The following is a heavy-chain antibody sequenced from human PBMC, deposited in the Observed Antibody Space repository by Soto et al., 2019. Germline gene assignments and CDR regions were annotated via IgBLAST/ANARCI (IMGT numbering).Heavy chain of an antibody. V-gene: IGHV1-69*13. Sequence: SVKVSCKASGGTFSSYAISWVRQAPGQGLEWMGGIIPIFGTANYAQKFQGRVTITADESTSTAYMELSSLRSEDTAVYYCASQDSSTPTHCCDYWGQGTLVTVSS. D-gene: IGHD6-13*01. CDR3: ASQDSSTPTHCCDY. CDR1: GGTFSSYA. CDR2: IIPIFGTA. J-gene: IGHJ4*02.